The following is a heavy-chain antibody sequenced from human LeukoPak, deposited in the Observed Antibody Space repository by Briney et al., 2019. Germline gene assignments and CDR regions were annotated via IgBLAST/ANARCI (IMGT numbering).Heavy chain of an antibody. CDR2: IYSGGST. CDR1: GFTVSSNY. J-gene: IGHJ3*02. Sequence: GGSLRLSCAASGFTVSSNYMSWVRQAPGKGLEWVSVIYSGGSTYYADSVKGRFTISRDNSKNTLYLQMNSLRAEDTAVYYCASGTDPDAFDIWGQGTMVTVSS. V-gene: IGHV3-53*01. CDR3: ASGTDPDAFDI.